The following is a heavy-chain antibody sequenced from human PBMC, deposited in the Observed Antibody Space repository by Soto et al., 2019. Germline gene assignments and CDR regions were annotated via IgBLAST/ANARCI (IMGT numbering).Heavy chain of an antibody. J-gene: IGHJ6*02. CDR1: GFTFSSYA. CDR3: AKDRTIFGVVNSMDV. CDR2: ISGSGGST. V-gene: IGHV3-23*01. Sequence: PGGSLRLSCAASGFTFSSYAMSWVRQAPGKGLEWVSAISGSGGSTYYADSVKGRFTISRDNSKNTLYLQMNSLRAEDTAVYYCAKDRTIFGVVNSMDVWGQGTTVTVSS. D-gene: IGHD3-3*01.